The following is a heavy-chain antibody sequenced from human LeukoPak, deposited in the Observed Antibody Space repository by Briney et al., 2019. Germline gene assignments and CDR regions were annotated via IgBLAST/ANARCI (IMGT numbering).Heavy chain of an antibody. CDR3: ARGISGVFGYFDY. V-gene: IGHV3-11*06. J-gene: IGHJ4*02. Sequence: PGGSLRLSCAASGFTFSDYYMSWIRQAPGKGLEWISYISSTGIYTNYADSVKGRFTISRDNAKDSLYLQMNSLRAEDTAVYYCARGISGVFGYFDYWGQGTLVTVSS. CDR2: ISSTGIYT. D-gene: IGHD3-10*01. CDR1: GFTFSDYY.